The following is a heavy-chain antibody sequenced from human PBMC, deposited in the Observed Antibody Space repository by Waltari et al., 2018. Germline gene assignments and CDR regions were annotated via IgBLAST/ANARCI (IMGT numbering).Heavy chain of an antibody. J-gene: IGHJ4*02. D-gene: IGHD5-18*01. V-gene: IGHV3-9*01. Sequence: EVQLVGSGGGLVEPGRSLRLSCAAAGFIFDDYAMHWVRQARGKGLWGVAGISWNCANIGYVDAVEGRFTIYRDNASNSLYLEMKSLRPEDTAFYYCAHSAYKLGSLDHWGQGSVVIVSS. CDR3: AHSAYKLGSLDH. CDR1: GFIFDDYA. CDR2: ISWNCANI.